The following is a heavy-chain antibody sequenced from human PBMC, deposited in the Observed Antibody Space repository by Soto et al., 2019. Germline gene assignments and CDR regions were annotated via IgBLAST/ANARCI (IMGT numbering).Heavy chain of an antibody. D-gene: IGHD6-13*01. J-gene: IGHJ4*02. CDR3: ASGVEQQLVHLYFDY. CDR1: GGTFSSYA. V-gene: IGHV1-69*01. Sequence: QVQLVQSGAEVKKPGSSVKVSCKASGGTFSSYAISWVRQAPGQGLEWMGGFIPIFGTANYAQKFQGRVTITVDESTSTAYMELSSLRSEDTAVYYCASGVEQQLVHLYFDYWGQGTLVTVSS. CDR2: FIPIFGTA.